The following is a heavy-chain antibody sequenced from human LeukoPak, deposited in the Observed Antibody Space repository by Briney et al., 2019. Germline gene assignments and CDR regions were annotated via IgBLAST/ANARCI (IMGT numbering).Heavy chain of an antibody. CDR3: ARGLYCSSTSCYRRKTNAFDI. CDR2: MNPNSGNT. CDR1: GYTFNSYD. Sequence: GASVKVSCQASGYTFNSYDINWVRQATGQGLEWMGWMNPNSGNTGYAQKFEGRVTMTGNTSISPAYMGLSSLISEDAAVYYCARGLYCSSTSCYRRKTNAFDIWGQGTMVTVSS. D-gene: IGHD2-2*01. V-gene: IGHV1-8*01. J-gene: IGHJ3*02.